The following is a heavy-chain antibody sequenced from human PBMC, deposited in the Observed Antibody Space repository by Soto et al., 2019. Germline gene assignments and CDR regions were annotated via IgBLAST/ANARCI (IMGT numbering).Heavy chain of an antibody. Sequence: GGSLRLSCAASGFTFSSYGVHWVRQAPGKGLEWVASVSYDGSNKHYGDSVKGRFTISRDNSRNTLDLQMNSLRAEDTAVYYCAKDTYYYDRSGYYTYDHWGQGTQVTVSS. J-gene: IGHJ4*02. CDR3: AKDTYYYDRSGYYTYDH. CDR1: GFTFSSYG. CDR2: VSYDGSNK. V-gene: IGHV3-30*18. D-gene: IGHD3-22*01.